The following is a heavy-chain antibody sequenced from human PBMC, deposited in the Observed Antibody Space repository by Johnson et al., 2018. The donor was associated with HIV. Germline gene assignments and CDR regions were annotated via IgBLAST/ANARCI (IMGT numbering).Heavy chain of an antibody. CDR1: GLTFDDYG. CDR2: ITWNGGST. Sequence: VQLLESGGGVVRPGGSLRLSCVASGLTFDDYGMSWVRQAPGKGLEWVSGITWNGGSTGYADSVKGRFTISRDNAKNSLYLQMNSLRAEDPGLYYCARDRGWGYAVDIWGQGTMGTVSS. J-gene: IGHJ3*02. V-gene: IGHV3-20*04. D-gene: IGHD3-10*01. CDR3: ARDRGWGYAVDI.